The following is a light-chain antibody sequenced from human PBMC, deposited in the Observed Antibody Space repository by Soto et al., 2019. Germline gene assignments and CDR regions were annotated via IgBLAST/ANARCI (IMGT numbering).Light chain of an antibody. CDR2: DVS. V-gene: IGLV2-14*03. Sequence: VLTQPASVSGSPGQSITISCTGTSSDVGAYKYVSWHQQHPGEAPKLMIYDVSDRPSGVSDRFSGSKSGNTASLTISGLQAEDEADYYCSSYTGGSTSYVFGTGTKVTVL. CDR3: SSYTGGSTSYV. J-gene: IGLJ1*01. CDR1: SSDVGAYKY.